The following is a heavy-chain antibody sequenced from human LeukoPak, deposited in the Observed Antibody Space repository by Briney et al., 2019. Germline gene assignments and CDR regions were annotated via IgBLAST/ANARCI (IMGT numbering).Heavy chain of an antibody. Sequence: GGSLRLSCAASGFTFSSYEMNWVRQAPGKGLEWVSSISSSSSYIYYADSVKGRFTISRDNAKNSLYLQMNSLRAEDTAVYYCARDSGSYYEGLDYWGQGTLVTVSS. V-gene: IGHV3-21*01. CDR2: ISSSSSYI. CDR3: ARDSGSYYEGLDY. D-gene: IGHD1-26*01. J-gene: IGHJ4*02. CDR1: GFTFSSYE.